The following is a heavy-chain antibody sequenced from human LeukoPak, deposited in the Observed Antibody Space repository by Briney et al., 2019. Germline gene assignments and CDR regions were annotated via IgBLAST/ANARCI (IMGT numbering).Heavy chain of an antibody. Sequence: KTSETLSLTCAVYGGSFSGYYWSWIRQAPGKGLEWIGEINHSGNTNYNPSLESRVTISLDTSKNQFSLKLNSVTAADTAVYYCVTEPGYCTGGRCYGGWFDPWGQGTLVTVSS. CDR1: GGSFSGYY. CDR2: INHSGNT. V-gene: IGHV4-34*01. D-gene: IGHD2-15*01. J-gene: IGHJ5*02. CDR3: VTEPGYCTGGRCYGGWFDP.